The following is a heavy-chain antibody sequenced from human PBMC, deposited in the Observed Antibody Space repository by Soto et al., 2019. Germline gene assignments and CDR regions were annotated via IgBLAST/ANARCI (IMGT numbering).Heavy chain of an antibody. Sequence: QLQLQESGPGLVKPSETLSLTCSVSDDSINSDKYYWGWIRQPPGKGLEWIGSIYYRGNAYYNPSLQTRVTISLAKSKRQFSLKLTAVTAADSAVYFCARLEGLATISYYFDFWGPGALVTVSS. D-gene: IGHD3-3*01. CDR1: DDSINSDKYY. J-gene: IGHJ4*02. V-gene: IGHV4-39*01. CDR2: IYYRGNA. CDR3: ARLEGLATISYYFDF.